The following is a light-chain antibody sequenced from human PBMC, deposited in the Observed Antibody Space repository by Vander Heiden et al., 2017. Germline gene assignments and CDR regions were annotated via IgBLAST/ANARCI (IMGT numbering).Light chain of an antibody. V-gene: IGLV1-51*01. CDR3: STWDTSLSSVV. CDR2: DKN. CDR1: SSNIGNNY. Sequence: SVLPHPPSVSASPAQKVTISCSGSSSNIGNNYVSWYQQFQGTTPKLLIYDKNKRHSGIPDRLSGSKSGTSATLGITGLQTGDEADYYCSTWDTSLSSVVFGGGTKVTVL. J-gene: IGLJ3*02.